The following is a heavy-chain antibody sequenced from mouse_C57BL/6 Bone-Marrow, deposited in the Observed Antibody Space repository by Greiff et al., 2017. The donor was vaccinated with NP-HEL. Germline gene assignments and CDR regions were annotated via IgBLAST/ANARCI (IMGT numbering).Heavy chain of an antibody. V-gene: IGHV1-81*01. Sequence: SGAELARPGASVKLSCKASGYTFTSYGISWVKQRTGQGLEWIGEIYPRSGNTYYNEKFKGKATLTADKSSSTAYMELRSLTSEDSAVYFCARTPITTVVATGDYWGQGTTLTVSS. CDR3: ARTPITTVVATGDY. CDR2: IYPRSGNT. J-gene: IGHJ2*01. D-gene: IGHD1-1*01. CDR1: GYTFTSYG.